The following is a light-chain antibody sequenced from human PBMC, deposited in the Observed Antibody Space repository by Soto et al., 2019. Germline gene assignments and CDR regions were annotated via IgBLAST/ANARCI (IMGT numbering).Light chain of an antibody. Sequence: DIQMTQSPSTLSASVGDRVTITCRASQSVDNWLAWYQQKPGKAPKLLTYHASSLESGVPSRFSGSGSGTEFTLTISSLQPDDFATYYCQQYNSYVYTFGHGTKLEIK. V-gene: IGKV1-5*01. J-gene: IGKJ2*01. CDR2: HAS. CDR1: QSVDNW. CDR3: QQYNSYVYT.